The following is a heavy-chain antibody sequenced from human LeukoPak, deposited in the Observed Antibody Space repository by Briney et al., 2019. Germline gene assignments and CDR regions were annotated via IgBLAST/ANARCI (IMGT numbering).Heavy chain of an antibody. J-gene: IGHJ3*02. CDR3: AKDAAFDI. V-gene: IGHV3-9*01. CDR2: ISGNSGSI. CDR1: GLIFDDYA. Sequence: GGSLRLSCVVSGLIFDDYAMHWVRQAPGKGLEWVSGISGNSGSIGYADSVKGRFSISRDNAKNSLYLQINSLIPEDTALYYCAKDAAFDIWGQGTMVIVSS.